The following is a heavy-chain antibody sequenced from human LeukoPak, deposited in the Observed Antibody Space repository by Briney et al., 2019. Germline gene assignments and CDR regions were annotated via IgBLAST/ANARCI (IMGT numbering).Heavy chain of an antibody. CDR1: GGSISTSSYY. J-gene: IGHJ3*02. Sequence: SETLSLTCTVSGGSISTSSYYWGWVRQPPGKGLEWIGNIFYSGSTYYSPSLKSRVTISVDTSKNQFSLKLSSVTAADTAVYYCAREYGENGDAFDIWGQGTMVTVSS. CDR2: IFYSGST. CDR3: AREYGENGDAFDI. D-gene: IGHD4-17*01. V-gene: IGHV4-39*07.